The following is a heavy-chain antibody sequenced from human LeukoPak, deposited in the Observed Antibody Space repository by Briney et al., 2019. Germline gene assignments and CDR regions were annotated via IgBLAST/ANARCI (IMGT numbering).Heavy chain of an antibody. CDR3: AKVEEQWLSRGAFDI. D-gene: IGHD6-19*01. V-gene: IGHV3-30-3*01. CDR2: ISNDGDNT. Sequence: PGRSLRLSCTASGFTFSNYAMHWLRQGPGNGLEWVAFISNDGDNTYYADSVKGRFTISRDNSKTTLFLQMSGLRAEDTAVYYCAKVEEQWLSRGAFDIWGQGTMVTVSS. J-gene: IGHJ3*02. CDR1: GFTFSNYA.